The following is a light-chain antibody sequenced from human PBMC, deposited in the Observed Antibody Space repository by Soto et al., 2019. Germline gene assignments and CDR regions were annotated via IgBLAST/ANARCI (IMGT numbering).Light chain of an antibody. CDR1: SSDVGGYNY. CDR2: EVS. Sequence: QSALTRPASVSGSPGQSITISCTGTSSDVGGYNYVSWYQQHPGKAPKLMIYEVSNRPSGVSNRFSGSKSGNTASLTISGLQAEDDADYYCSSYTSSSTWVFGAGTKVTVL. V-gene: IGLV2-14*01. J-gene: IGLJ3*02. CDR3: SSYTSSSTWV.